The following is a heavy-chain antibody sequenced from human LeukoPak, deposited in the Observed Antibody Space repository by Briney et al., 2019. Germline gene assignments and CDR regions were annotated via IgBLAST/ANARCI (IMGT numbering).Heavy chain of an antibody. CDR3: ARDAEAGTFGGVIVSAPFDY. V-gene: IGHV3-48*03. CDR2: INSRGNTV. D-gene: IGHD3-16*02. J-gene: IGHJ4*02. CDR1: GFTFSGHE. Sequence: HPGGSLRLSCAASGFTFSGHEMNWVRQAPGKGLEWLSYINSRGNTVYYADSVKGRFTVSRDNAKNLMYLQMNSLRAEDTAVYYCARDAEAGTFGGVIVSAPFDYWGQGTLVTVSS.